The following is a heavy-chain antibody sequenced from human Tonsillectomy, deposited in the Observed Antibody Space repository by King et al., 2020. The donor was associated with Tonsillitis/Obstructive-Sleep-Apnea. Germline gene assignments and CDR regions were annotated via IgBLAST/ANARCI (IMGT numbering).Heavy chain of an antibody. Sequence: VQLVESGGGVVQPGRSLRLSCAASGFTFSSYAMHWVRQAPGKGLEWVAVISYNGNNKYYADSVKGRFTLSRDNSKNTLYLQMNSLRAEDTAVYYCATLDGPGFGGAFGYWGQGTLVTVSS. V-gene: IGHV3-30*04. CDR3: ATLDGPGFGGAFGY. CDR1: GFTFSSYA. J-gene: IGHJ4*02. D-gene: IGHD3-10*01. CDR2: ISYNGNNK.